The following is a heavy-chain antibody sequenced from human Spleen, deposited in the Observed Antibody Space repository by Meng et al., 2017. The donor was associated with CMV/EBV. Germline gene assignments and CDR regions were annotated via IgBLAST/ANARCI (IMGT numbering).Heavy chain of an antibody. Sequence: RQAPGRVLESLAVLNPTIHPSSAPRTNYAQRFQGRVTMTRDTSTSTVYMELTSLRSEDTAVYYCARGTIRNRLGYCISADCYSSLDNWGQGTLVTVSS. CDR2: LNPTIHPSSAPRT. CDR3: ARGTIRNRLGYCISADCYSSLDN. D-gene: IGHD2-2*01. J-gene: IGHJ4*02. V-gene: IGHV1-46*01.